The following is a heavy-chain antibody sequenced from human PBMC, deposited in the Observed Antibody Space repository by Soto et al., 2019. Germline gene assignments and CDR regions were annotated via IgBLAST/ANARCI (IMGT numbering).Heavy chain of an antibody. D-gene: IGHD4-17*01. CDR3: AREYGDYVPRNDY. CDR2: ISSSDINI. J-gene: IGHJ4*02. Sequence: EVQLVESGGGLIQPGGSLRLSCAASGFTFSSYSMNWVRQAPGKGLEWISYISSSDINIYYADSVKGRFTISRDIAKNSLYLQMNSLRAGDTAVYYCAREYGDYVPRNDYWGQGTLVTVSS. CDR1: GFTFSSYS. V-gene: IGHV3-48*01.